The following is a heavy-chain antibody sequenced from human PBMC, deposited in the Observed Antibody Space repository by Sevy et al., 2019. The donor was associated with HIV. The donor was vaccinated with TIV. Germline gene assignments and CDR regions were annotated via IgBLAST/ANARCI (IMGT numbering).Heavy chain of an antibody. D-gene: IGHD5-12*01. CDR3: AKGEKQTSDSGYDYSPLDY. J-gene: IGHJ4*02. Sequence: GGSLRLSCAASGFTFSSYAMSWVRQAPGKGLEWVSAISGSGGSTYYANSVKGRFTISRDNSKNTLYLQMNSLRAEDTAVYYCAKGEKQTSDSGYDYSPLDYWGQGILVTVSS. V-gene: IGHV3-23*01. CDR2: ISGSGGST. CDR1: GFTFSSYA.